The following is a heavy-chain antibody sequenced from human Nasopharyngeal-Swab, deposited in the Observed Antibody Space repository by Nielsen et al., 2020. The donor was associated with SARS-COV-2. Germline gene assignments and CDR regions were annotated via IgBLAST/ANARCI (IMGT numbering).Heavy chain of an antibody. CDR2: IKQDGSEK. V-gene: IGHV3-7*03. Sequence: GESLKISCAASGFTFSSYWMSWVRQAPGKGLEWVANIKQDGSEKYYVDSVKGRFTISRDNAKNSLYLQMNSLRAEDTAVYYCARDNDYGDYALYYYYGMDVWGQGTTVTVSS. D-gene: IGHD4-17*01. J-gene: IGHJ6*02. CDR3: ARDNDYGDYALYYYYGMDV. CDR1: GFTFSSYW.